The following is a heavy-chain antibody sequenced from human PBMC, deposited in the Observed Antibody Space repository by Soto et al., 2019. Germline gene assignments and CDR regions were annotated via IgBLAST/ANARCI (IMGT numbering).Heavy chain of an antibody. V-gene: IGHV4-39*01. CDR3: ASDVSGITGTTSNY. Sequence: NPSETLSLTCTVSGGSISSSSYYWGWIRQPPGKGLEWIGSIYYSGSTYYNPSLKSRVTISVDTSKNQFSLKLSSVTAADTAVYYCASDVSGITGTTSNYWGQGTLVTVSS. J-gene: IGHJ4*02. CDR2: IYYSGST. D-gene: IGHD1-20*01. CDR1: GGSISSSSYY.